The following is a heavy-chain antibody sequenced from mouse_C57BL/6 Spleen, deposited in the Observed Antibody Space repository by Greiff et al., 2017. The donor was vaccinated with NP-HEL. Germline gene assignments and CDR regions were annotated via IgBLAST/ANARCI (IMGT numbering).Heavy chain of an antibody. J-gene: IGHJ1*03. V-gene: IGHV2-2*01. CDR2: ICSGGST. Sequence: QVQLQQSGPGLVQPSQCLSISCTVSGFSFTSYGVHWVRQSPGKGLEWLGVICSGGSTAYNAAFITRLSISKDNAKSQVFFKLNSLQADETAIYYCARKEEYFDVWGTGTTVTVSS. CDR3: ARKEEYFDV. CDR1: GFSFTSYG.